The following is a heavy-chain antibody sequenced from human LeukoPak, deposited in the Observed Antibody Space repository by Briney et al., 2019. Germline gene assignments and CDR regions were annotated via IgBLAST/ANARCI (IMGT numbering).Heavy chain of an antibody. CDR1: GGSISSSSYY. J-gene: IGHJ4*02. CDR2: IYYSGST. V-gene: IGHV4-39*01. CDR3: ARPADYGSGRFDY. Sequence: PSETLSLTCTASGGSISSSSYYWGWIRQPPGKGLEWIGSIYYSGSTYYNPSLKSRVTISVDTSKNQFSLKLSSVTAADTAVYYCARPADYGSGRFDYWGQGTLVTVSS. D-gene: IGHD3-10*01.